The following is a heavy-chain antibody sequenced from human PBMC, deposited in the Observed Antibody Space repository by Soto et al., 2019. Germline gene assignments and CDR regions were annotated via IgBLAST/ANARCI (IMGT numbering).Heavy chain of an antibody. CDR1: GGSISSSSYY. D-gene: IGHD6-13*01. CDR3: ARHGGSRGSSWFLAGGRWVYYYYYMDV. V-gene: IGHV4-39*01. CDR2: IYYSGST. Sequence: SETLSLTCTVSGGSISSSSYYWGWIRQPPGKGLEWIGSIYYSGSTYYNPSLKSRVTISVDTSKNQFSLKLSSVTAADTAVYYCARHGGSRGSSWFLAGGRWVYYYYYMDVWCKGPTVTVSS. J-gene: IGHJ6*03.